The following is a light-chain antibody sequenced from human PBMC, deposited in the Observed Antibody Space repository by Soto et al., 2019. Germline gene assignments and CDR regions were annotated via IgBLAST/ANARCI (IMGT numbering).Light chain of an antibody. V-gene: IGKV3-15*01. CDR2: GAS. CDR1: QSVSSN. Sequence: EIVMTQSPATLSVSPGERATLSCRASQSVSSNLAWYQQKPGQAPRLLIYGASTRATGIPARFSGSGSGTEFTLNISSLQSEDFAVYYCQQYNNRPQLTFGGGTKVEIK. CDR3: QQYNNRPQLT. J-gene: IGKJ4*01.